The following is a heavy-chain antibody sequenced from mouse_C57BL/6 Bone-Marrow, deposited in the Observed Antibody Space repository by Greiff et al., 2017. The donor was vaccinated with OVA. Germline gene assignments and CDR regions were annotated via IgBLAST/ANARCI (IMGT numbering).Heavy chain of an antibody. CDR2: INPSTGGT. J-gene: IGHJ3*01. V-gene: IGHV1-42*01. Sequence: VQLQQSGPELVKPGASVKISCKASGYSFTGYYMNWVKQSPEKSLEWIGEINPSTGGTTYNQKFKAKATLTVDKSSSTAYMQLKSLTSEDSAVYDCARELRLRNWGQGTLVTVSA. CDR3: ARELRLRN. D-gene: IGHD3-2*02. CDR1: GYSFTGYY.